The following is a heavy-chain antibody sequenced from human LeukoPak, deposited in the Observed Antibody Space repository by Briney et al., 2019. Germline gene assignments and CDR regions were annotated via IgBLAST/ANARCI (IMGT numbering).Heavy chain of an antibody. CDR3: AREYGDLGYFDY. CDR1: GGSISSSSYY. Sequence: PSETLSLTCTVSGGSISSSSYYWGWIRQPPGKGLEWIGSIYYSGSTYYNPSLKSRVTISVDTSKNQFSLKLSSVTAADTAVYYCAREYGDLGYFDYWGQGTLVTVSS. V-gene: IGHV4-39*01. D-gene: IGHD4-17*01. J-gene: IGHJ4*02. CDR2: IYYSGST.